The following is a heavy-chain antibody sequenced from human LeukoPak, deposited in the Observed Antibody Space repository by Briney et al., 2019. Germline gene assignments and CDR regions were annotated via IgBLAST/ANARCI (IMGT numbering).Heavy chain of an antibody. CDR2: INHSGST. D-gene: IGHD3-10*01. Sequence: PSETLSLTCAVYGGSFSGYYWSWIRQPPGKGLEWIGEINHSGSTNYNPSLKSRVTISVDTSKNQFSLKLSSVTAADTAVYYCARNTYYYGSGNLNFDYWGQGTLVTVSS. J-gene: IGHJ4*02. CDR1: GGSFSGYY. V-gene: IGHV4-34*01. CDR3: ARNTYYYGSGNLNFDY.